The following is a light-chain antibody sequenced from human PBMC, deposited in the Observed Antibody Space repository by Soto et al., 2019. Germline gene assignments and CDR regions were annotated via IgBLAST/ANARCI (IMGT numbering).Light chain of an antibody. CDR2: EAT. V-gene: IGLV2-23*01. CDR1: TADVGSSKF. CDR3: NSYAGDIIRFV. Sequence: QSVLTQPASASGSPGQSITISCNGTTADVGSSKFVSWYQQHPGKAPKLILYEATKRPAGVSNRFSGSKSGNTASLTISGLQPEDEADYYCNSYAGDIIRFVFGTGTKVTVL. J-gene: IGLJ1*01.